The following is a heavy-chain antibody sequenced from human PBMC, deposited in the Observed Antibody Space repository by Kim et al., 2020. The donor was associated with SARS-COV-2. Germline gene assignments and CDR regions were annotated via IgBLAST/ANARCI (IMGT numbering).Heavy chain of an antibody. J-gene: IGHJ4*02. Sequence: GASLKISCEAFGYKFSNYWIGWVRQMPGKGLEWIGIIYPRESDTRYSPSFQGQVTISADESINTVYLQLSSLKASDSAMYYCARHFNDYGLYFAYWGQGTLVTVSS. CDR2: IYPRESDT. V-gene: IGHV5-51*01. CDR3: ARHFNDYGLYFAY. CDR1: GYKFSNYW. D-gene: IGHD3-10*01.